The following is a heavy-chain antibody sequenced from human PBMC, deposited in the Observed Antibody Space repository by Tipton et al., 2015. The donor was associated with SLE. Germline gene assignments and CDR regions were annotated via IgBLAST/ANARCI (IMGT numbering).Heavy chain of an antibody. J-gene: IGHJ4*02. V-gene: IGHV4-34*01. CDR2: INHSGST. Sequence: TLSLTCAVYGGSFSGYYWSWIRQPPGKGLEWIREINHSGSTNYNPSLKSRVTISVDTSKNQFSLKLSSVTAADTAVYYCAGDGESIAASGSHFDYWGQGTLVTVSS. D-gene: IGHD6-6*01. CDR3: AGDGESIAASGSHFDY. CDR1: GGSFSGYY.